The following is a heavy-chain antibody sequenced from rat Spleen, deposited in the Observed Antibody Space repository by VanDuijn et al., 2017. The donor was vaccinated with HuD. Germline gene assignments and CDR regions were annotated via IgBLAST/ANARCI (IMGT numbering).Heavy chain of an antibody. V-gene: IGHV5S23*01. CDR2: ISTGGGNT. J-gene: IGHJ2*01. CDR3: TTLGPYYFDY. D-gene: IGHD1-7*01. CDR1: GFTFSDYN. Sequence: EVQLVESGGGLVQPGRSLKLSCAASGFTFSDYNMAWVRQAPKKGLEWVATISTGGGNTYFRDSVKGRFTISRDNAKNTQYLQMDSLRSEDTATYYCTTLGPYYFDYWGQGVMVTVSS.